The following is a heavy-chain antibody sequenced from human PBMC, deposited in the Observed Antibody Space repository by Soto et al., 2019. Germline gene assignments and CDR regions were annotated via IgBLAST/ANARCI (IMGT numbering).Heavy chain of an antibody. CDR1: GYTFTTYG. D-gene: IGHD1-1*01. CDR3: ARGRYGDY. J-gene: IGHJ4*02. V-gene: IGHV1-18*01. CDR2: ISAHNGNT. Sequence: QVHLVQSGAEVRKPGASVKVSCKGSGYTFTTYGITWVRQAPGQGLEWMGWISAHNGNTNYAQKLQGRVTVTRDTSTSTAYMELPNLRSDDTAVYYCARGRYGDYWGQGALVTVSS.